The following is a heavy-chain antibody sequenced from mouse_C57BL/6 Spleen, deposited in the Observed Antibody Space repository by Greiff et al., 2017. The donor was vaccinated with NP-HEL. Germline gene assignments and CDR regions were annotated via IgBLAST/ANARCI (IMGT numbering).Heavy chain of an antibody. V-gene: IGHV1-54*01. D-gene: IGHD3-1*01. CDR1: GYAFANYL. Sequence: QVQLKESAAELVRPGPSVKVSCRASGYAFANYLIEWVKQRPGQGLEWIGVINPGSGGTNYNEKFKGKATLTADKSSSTAYMQLSSLTSEDSAVYFCASSRTRCYFDVWGTGAPVTASS. J-gene: IGHJ1*03. CDR3: ASSRTRCYFDV. CDR2: INPGSGGT.